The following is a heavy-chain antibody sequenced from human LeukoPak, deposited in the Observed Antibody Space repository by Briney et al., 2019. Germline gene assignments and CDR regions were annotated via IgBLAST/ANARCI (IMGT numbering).Heavy chain of an antibody. CDR3: AREGPDYGGNLNIDY. Sequence: ASLKVSSTASGYTFSAYYMHGVRQAPGQGLEWMGWINANSGGTNYAQKFQGRVTMTRDTSISTAYMELSRLRSDDTAVYYCAREGPDYGGNLNIDYWGQGTLVTVSS. CDR2: INANSGGT. J-gene: IGHJ4*02. CDR1: GYTFSAYY. D-gene: IGHD4-23*01. V-gene: IGHV1-2*02.